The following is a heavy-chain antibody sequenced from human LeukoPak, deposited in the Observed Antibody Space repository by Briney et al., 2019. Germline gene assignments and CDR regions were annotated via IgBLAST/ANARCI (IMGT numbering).Heavy chain of an antibody. V-gene: IGHV3-66*01. CDR2: VYTVGST. D-gene: IGHD2-21*02. Sequence: QPGGSLRLSCAVSGFTFSSYGMHWVRQAPGKGLEWVSTVYTVGSTYYADSVRGRFIISRDKAKNTLFLQMNSLRAEDTAVYYCARASRDDSTYNGMDVWGQGTTVTVSS. CDR1: GFTFSSYG. CDR3: ARASRDDSTYNGMDV. J-gene: IGHJ6*02.